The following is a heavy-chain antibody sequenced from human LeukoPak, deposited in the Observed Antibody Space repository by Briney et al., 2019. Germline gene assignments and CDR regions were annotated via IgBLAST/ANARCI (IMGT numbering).Heavy chain of an antibody. CDR2: IIPIFGTA. V-gene: IGHV1-69*13. CDR1: GGTFSSYA. J-gene: IGHJ4*02. D-gene: IGHD3-22*01. Sequence: SVKVSCKASGGTFSSYAISWVRQAPGQGLEWMGGIIPIFGTANYAQKFQGRVTITADESTSTAYMELSSLRSEDTAVYYCARLNDYYDSSGYSYCGEGTLVTVSS. CDR3: ARLNDYYDSSGYSY.